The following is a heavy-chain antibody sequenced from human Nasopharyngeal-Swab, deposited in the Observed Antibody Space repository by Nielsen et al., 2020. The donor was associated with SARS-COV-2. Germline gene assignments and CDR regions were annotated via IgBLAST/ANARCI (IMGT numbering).Heavy chain of an antibody. Sequence: SVKVSCNASGGTFSSYSISWVRQAPGQGLEWMGGIIPIFGTANYAQKFQGRVTITADESTSTDYMELSSLRSEDTAVYYCARDGPAAAYGMDVWGQGTTVTVSS. CDR3: ARDGPAAAYGMDV. CDR1: GGTFSSYS. CDR2: IIPIFGTA. D-gene: IGHD2-2*01. V-gene: IGHV1-69*13. J-gene: IGHJ6*02.